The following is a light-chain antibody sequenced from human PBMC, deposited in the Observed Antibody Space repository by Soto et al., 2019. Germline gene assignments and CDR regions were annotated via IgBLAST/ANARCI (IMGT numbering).Light chain of an antibody. CDR2: KAS. CDR1: QTIISW. CDR3: QQLNSYPIT. Sequence: DIQMTQSPSTLSGSVGDRVTITCRASQTIISWLAWYQQKPGKAPKLLIYKASTLKSGVPSRFSGSGSGTEFTLTISSLQPEDFATYYCQQLNSYPITFGQGTRLEIK. V-gene: IGKV1-5*03. J-gene: IGKJ5*01.